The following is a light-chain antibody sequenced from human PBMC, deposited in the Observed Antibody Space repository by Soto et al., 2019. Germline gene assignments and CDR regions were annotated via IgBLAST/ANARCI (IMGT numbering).Light chain of an antibody. CDR3: QQAYSFPIT. CDR2: AAS. Sequence: DIQMTQSPSSVSASIGDRVTVTCRASQGISNCLAWYQQKPGKAPKFLISAASSLQSGVPSRFSGSGSGTDFTLAVSSLQPEDFATYYCQQAYSFPITFGQGTRLEIK. J-gene: IGKJ5*01. CDR1: QGISNC. V-gene: IGKV1-12*01.